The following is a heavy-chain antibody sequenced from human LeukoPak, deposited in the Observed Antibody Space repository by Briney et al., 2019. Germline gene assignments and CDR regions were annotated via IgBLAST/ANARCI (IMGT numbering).Heavy chain of an antibody. CDR3: ARVEGVSFDL. D-gene: IGHD1-1*01. Sequence: PSETLSLTCTVSGGSISSYYWSWIRQPPGKGLEWIGYIYYSGSTNYNPSLKSRVPISVDTSKNQFSLKLSSVTAADTAVYYCARVEGVSFDLWGRGTLVTVSS. J-gene: IGHJ2*01. CDR2: IYYSGST. CDR1: GGSISSYY. V-gene: IGHV4-59*01.